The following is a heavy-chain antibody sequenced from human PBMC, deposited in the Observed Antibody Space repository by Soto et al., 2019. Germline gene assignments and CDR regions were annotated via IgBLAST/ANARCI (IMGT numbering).Heavy chain of an antibody. J-gene: IGHJ4*02. D-gene: IGHD6-19*01. CDR1: GDSVSSNSAA. V-gene: IGHV6-1*01. CDR3: TRALSGSGPDS. CDR2: TYYRSKWYV. Sequence: SQTLSLTCPISGDSVSSNSAAWNWFRQSTSRGLEWLGRTYYRSKWYVDYAVSLKSRISINPDTSKNQFSLQLNSVTPDDTAIYYCTRALSGSGPDSWGQGTLVTVSS.